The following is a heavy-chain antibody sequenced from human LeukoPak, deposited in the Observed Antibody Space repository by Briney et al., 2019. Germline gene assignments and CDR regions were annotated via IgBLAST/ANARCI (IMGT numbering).Heavy chain of an antibody. CDR1: GGSISSYY. CDR2: IYYSVST. V-gene: IGHV4-59*01. CDR3: ARYGDYYDSRGYYFTQFDP. Sequence: SETLSLTCTVSGGSISSYYWSWIRQPPGKGLEWIGYIYYSVSTNYNPSLKSRVTISVDTSKNQFSLKLSSVTAPDAAVYYCARYGDYYDSRGYYFTQFDPWGQGTLVTVSS. D-gene: IGHD3-22*01. J-gene: IGHJ5*02.